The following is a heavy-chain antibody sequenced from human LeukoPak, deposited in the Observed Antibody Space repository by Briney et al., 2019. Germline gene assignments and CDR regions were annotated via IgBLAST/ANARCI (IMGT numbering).Heavy chain of an antibody. CDR2: ISAYNGNT. CDR3: ARDHPTLNRFDP. Sequence: ASVKVSCKASGYTFTSYGISWVRQAPGQGREWMGWISAYNGNTNYAQKLQGRVTMTTDTSTSTAYMELRSLRSDDTAVYYCARDHPTLNRFDPWGQGTLVTVSS. CDR1: GYTFTSYG. J-gene: IGHJ5*02. V-gene: IGHV1-18*01.